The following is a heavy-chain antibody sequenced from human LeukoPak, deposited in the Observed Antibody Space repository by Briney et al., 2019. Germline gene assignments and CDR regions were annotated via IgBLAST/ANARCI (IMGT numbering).Heavy chain of an antibody. V-gene: IGHV4-39*01. CDR3: ARATVVTAYFDY. D-gene: IGHD4-23*01. CDR1: GGSISSTSYF. Sequence: SETLSLTCTVSGGSISSTSYFWVWVRQPPGKGLEWIGSINYSGTTYYNSSLKSRVTLSVDTSKNQFSLKVNSVTAADTAVYYCARATVVTAYFDYWGQGTLVTVSS. CDR2: INYSGTT. J-gene: IGHJ4*02.